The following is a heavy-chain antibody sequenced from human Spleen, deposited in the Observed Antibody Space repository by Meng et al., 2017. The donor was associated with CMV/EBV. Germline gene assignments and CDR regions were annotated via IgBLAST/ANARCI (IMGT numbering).Heavy chain of an antibody. CDR3: ASWSPTVPAAIHYYFAMDA. V-gene: IGHV1-18*01. CDR2: ISAYNGNT. CDR1: GYTFTSYG. D-gene: IGHD2-2*02. J-gene: IGHJ6*02. Sequence: ASVKVSCKASGYTFTSYGLTWVRQAPGQGLEWMGWISAYNGNTNYAQKFQGRVTMTTDTSTSTGYMELRSLRADDTAVYYCASWSPTVPAAIHYYFAMDAWGQGTTVTVSS.